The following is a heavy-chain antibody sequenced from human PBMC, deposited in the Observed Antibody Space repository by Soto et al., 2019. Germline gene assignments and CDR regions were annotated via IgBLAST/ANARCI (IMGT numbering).Heavy chain of an antibody. J-gene: IGHJ4*02. CDR2: IDPSDSYT. D-gene: IGHD3-3*01. V-gene: IGHV5-10-1*01. CDR3: ARLYDFQLDY. CDR1: GYSFTNYW. Sequence: PGESLKISCKGSGYSFTNYWINWVRQMPGKGLEWMGRIDPSDSYTNYSPSFQGHVTFSVDKSISTAYLQWSSLKASDTAMYYCARLYDFQLDYWGQGTLVTVS.